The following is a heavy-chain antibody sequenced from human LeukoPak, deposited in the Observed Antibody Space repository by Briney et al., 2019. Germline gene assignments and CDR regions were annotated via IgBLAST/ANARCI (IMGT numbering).Heavy chain of an antibody. J-gene: IGHJ5*02. CDR2: IIPIFGTA. D-gene: IGHD7-27*01. CDR3: AREFLLTGDLGWFDP. V-gene: IGHV1-69*13. CDR1: GGTFSSYA. Sequence: ASVKVSCKASGGTFSSYAISWVRQAPGQGLEWMGGIIPIFGTANYAQKFQGRVTITADDSTSTAYMELSSLRSEDTAVYYCAREFLLTGDLGWFDPWGQGTLVTVSS.